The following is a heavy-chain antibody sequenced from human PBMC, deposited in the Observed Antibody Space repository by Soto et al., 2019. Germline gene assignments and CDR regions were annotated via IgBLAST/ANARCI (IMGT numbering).Heavy chain of an antibody. V-gene: IGHV1-18*01. Sequence: ASVKVSCKASGYTFTSYGISWVRQAPGQGLEWMGWISAYNGNTNYAQKLQGRVTMTTDTSTSTAYMELRSLRSDDTAVYYCARVEAAPGPHDAFDIWGQGTMVTVSS. CDR1: GYTFTSYG. J-gene: IGHJ3*02. D-gene: IGHD6-6*01. CDR2: ISAYNGNT. CDR3: ARVEAAPGPHDAFDI.